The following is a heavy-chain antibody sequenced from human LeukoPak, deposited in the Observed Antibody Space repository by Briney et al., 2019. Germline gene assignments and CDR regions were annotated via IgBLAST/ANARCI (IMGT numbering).Heavy chain of an antibody. D-gene: IGHD2-21*02. CDR2: ISSSGSTI. CDR1: GFTFSDYY. CDR3: ARDRKMWAYCGGDCYQNWFDP. J-gene: IGHJ5*02. V-gene: IGHV3-11*01. Sequence: GGSLRLSCAASGFTFSDYYMSWIRQAPGKGLEWVSYISSSGSTIYYADSVKGRFTISRDNAKNSLHLQMNSLRAEDTAVYYCARDRKMWAYCGGDCYQNWFDPWGQGTLITVSS.